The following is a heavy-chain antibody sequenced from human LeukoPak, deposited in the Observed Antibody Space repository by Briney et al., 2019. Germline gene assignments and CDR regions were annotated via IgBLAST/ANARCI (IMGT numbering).Heavy chain of an antibody. CDR2: IYYSGST. CDR3: ARVRPEYDSSGYMTFDP. CDR1: GGSISSSSYY. V-gene: IGHV4-39*07. D-gene: IGHD3-22*01. Sequence: SETLSLTCTVSGGSISSSSYYWGWVRQPPGKGLEWIGSIYYSGSTYYNPSLKSRVTISVDTSKNQFSLKLSSVTAADTAVYYCARVRPEYDSSGYMTFDPWGQGTLVTVSS. J-gene: IGHJ5*02.